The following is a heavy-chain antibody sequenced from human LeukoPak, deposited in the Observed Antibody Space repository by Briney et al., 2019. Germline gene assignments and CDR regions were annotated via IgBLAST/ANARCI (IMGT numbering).Heavy chain of an antibody. CDR1: GLTFRNLW. Sequence: GGSLRLSCAASGLTFRNLWMGWVRQAPGEGLGWVSVIRGSGGSTYYADSVKGRFTVSRDNSKNTLYLQMSSLRAEDTALYYCAKFPLNPCYYDSSGPDYWGQGTLVTVSS. J-gene: IGHJ4*02. V-gene: IGHV3-23*01. CDR2: IRGSGGST. D-gene: IGHD3-22*01. CDR3: AKFPLNPCYYDSSGPDY.